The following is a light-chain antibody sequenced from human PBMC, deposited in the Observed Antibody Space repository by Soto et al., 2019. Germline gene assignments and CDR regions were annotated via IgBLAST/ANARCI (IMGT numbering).Light chain of an antibody. V-gene: IGKV3-11*01. CDR1: QSVSSY. J-gene: IGKJ5*01. CDR2: DAS. CDR3: QQRSNWPPSIT. Sequence: EIVLTDSPATLSLSPGEIATLSCRASQSVSSYLAWYQQKPGQAPRLLIYDASNRATGIPARFSGSGSGTDFTLTISSLEPEDFAVYYRQQRSNWPPSITFGQATRLEIK.